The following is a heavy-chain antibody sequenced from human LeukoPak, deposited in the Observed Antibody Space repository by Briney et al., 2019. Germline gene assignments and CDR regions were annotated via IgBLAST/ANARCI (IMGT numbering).Heavy chain of an antibody. Sequence: PGGSLRLSCAASGFTFSNYEMNWVRQAPGKGLEWVANIKQDGSAKYYVDSVKGRFTISRDNAKNSLYLQMDSLRVEDTATYYCARWRGSTSERSDYWGQGTLVTVSS. CDR2: IKQDGSAK. CDR3: ARWRGSTSERSDY. J-gene: IGHJ4*02. D-gene: IGHD2-2*01. CDR1: GFTFSNYE. V-gene: IGHV3-7*01.